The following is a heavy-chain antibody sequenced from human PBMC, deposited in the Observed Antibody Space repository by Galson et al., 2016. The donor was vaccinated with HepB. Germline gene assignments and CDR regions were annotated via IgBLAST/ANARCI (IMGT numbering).Heavy chain of an antibody. CDR3: AKSGGDYHYLGMDV. CDR2: ISGSGGTT. CDR1: GFIFSTYD. Sequence: SLRLSCAASGFIFSTYDMSWVRQAPGKGLEWVSGISGSGGTTNYADSVKGRFTISRDNSKNTLYLQMNSLRAEDTALYYCAKSGGDYHYLGMDVWGQGTTVTVSS. J-gene: IGHJ6*02. D-gene: IGHD4-17*01. V-gene: IGHV3-23*01.